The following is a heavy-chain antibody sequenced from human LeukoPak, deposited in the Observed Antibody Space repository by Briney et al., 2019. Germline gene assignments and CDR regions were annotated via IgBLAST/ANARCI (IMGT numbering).Heavy chain of an antibody. D-gene: IGHD1-1*01. Sequence: PSETLSLTCTVSGVSISSSSYYWGWLRQPPGKGLEWIGSIYYSGSTYYNPSLKSRVTISVDTSKNQFSLKLSSVTAADTAVYYCARGQRETGCRFRMCAFDIWGQGTMVTVSS. J-gene: IGHJ3*02. V-gene: IGHV4-39*01. CDR1: GVSISSSSYY. CDR3: ARGQRETGCRFRMCAFDI. CDR2: IYYSGST.